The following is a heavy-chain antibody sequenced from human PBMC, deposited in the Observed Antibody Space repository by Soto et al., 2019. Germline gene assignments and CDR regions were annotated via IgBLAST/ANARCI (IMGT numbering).Heavy chain of an antibody. Sequence: EVQLVESGGGLVQPGRSLRLSCAASGFTFDDYAMHWVRRVPGKGLEWVSSISWNSNIIGYADSVKGRFTISRDNAKNLPFPQMNSLRPEDTALYYCAKGGPDGFCSGGRCYFDYWGQGILVTVSS. CDR3: AKGGPDGFCSGGRCYFDY. D-gene: IGHD2-15*01. V-gene: IGHV3-9*01. CDR2: ISWNSNII. J-gene: IGHJ4*02. CDR1: GFTFDDYA.